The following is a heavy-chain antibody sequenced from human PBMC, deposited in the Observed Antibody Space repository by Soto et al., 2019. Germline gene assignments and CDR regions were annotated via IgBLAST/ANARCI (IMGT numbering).Heavy chain of an antibody. Sequence: SETLSLTCTVSGGSISSSSYYWGWIRQPPGKGLEWIGSIYYSGSTYYNPSLKSRVTISVDTSKNQFSLKLSSVTAADTAVYYCARLGYDSSGYYYLDSYYWGQGTLVTVSS. CDR3: ARLGYDSSGYYYLDSYY. CDR1: GGSISSSSYY. J-gene: IGHJ4*02. CDR2: IYYSGST. D-gene: IGHD3-22*01. V-gene: IGHV4-39*01.